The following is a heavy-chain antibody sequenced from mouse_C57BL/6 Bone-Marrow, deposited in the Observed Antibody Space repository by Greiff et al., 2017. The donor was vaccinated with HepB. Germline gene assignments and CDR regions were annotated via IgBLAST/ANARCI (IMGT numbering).Heavy chain of an antibody. D-gene: IGHD2-3*01. CDR3: ARSIYDGYYEDYAMDY. V-gene: IGHV1-80*01. CDR1: GYAFSSYW. J-gene: IGHJ4*01. CDR2: IYPGDGDT. Sequence: QVQLQQSGAELVKPGASVKISCKASGYAFSSYWMNWVKQRPGKGLEWIGQIYPGDGDTNYNGKFKGKATLTADKSSSTAYMQLSSLTSEDSAVYFCARSIYDGYYEDYAMDYWGQGTSVTVSS.